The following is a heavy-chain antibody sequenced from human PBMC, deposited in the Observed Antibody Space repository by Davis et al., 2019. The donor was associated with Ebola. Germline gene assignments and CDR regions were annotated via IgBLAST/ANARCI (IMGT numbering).Heavy chain of an antibody. J-gene: IGHJ4*02. CDR3: NAGIVVVVAATPFDY. D-gene: IGHD2-15*01. CDR2: ISYDGSSK. V-gene: IGHV3-30*04. CDR1: RFTFSTYV. Sequence: GESLKISCAASRFTFSTYVMYWVRQAPGKGLWWVAVISYDGSSKYYVDSVKGRFIISRDNSKNMLYLQMNSLRAEDTAVYYCNAGIVVVVAATPFDYWGQGTLVTVSS.